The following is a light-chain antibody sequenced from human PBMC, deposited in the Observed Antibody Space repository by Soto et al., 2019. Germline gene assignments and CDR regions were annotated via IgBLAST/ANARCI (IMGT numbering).Light chain of an antibody. V-gene: IGKV3-20*01. CDR2: GAS. CDR1: QIVSSSY. J-gene: IGKJ4*02. Sequence: EIVLTQSPGTLSLSPGERATLSCRASQIVSSSYLAWYQQKPGPAPRLLIYGASSRAAGGPDKFSGRGSGTDFTLTSSRLEPEDFAVYYCQQDDISPLTFGGGTKVEIK. CDR3: QQDDISPLT.